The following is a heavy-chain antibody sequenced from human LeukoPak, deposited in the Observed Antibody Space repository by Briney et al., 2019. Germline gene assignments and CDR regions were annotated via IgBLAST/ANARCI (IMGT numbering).Heavy chain of an antibody. CDR3: TTDQWIQLWFPRVSLDY. CDR1: GFTFSNAW. CDR2: IKSKTDGGTT. V-gene: IGHV3-15*01. J-gene: IGHJ4*02. D-gene: IGHD5-18*01. Sequence: GGSLRLSCAASGFTFSNAWMSWVRQAPGKGLEWVGRIKSKTDGGTTDYAAPVKGRFTISRDDSKNTLYLQMNSLKTEDTAVYYCTTDQWIQLWFPRVSLDYWGQGTLVTVSS.